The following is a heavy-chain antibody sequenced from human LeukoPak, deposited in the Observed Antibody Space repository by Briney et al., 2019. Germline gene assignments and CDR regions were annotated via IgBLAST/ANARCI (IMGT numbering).Heavy chain of an antibody. V-gene: IGHV4-34*01. J-gene: IGHJ4*02. Sequence: SETLSLTCAIYGGSFSGYFWSWFRQPPGKGLEWIGEINRSGSTNYNSSLSLKSRVTISVDTSKNQFSLKLSSVTAADTAVYYCASPVFWGQGTLVTVSS. CDR2: INRSGST. CDR1: GGSFSGYF. CDR3: ASPVF.